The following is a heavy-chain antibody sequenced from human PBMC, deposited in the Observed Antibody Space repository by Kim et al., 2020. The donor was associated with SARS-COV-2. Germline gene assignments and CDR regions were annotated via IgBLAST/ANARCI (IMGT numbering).Heavy chain of an antibody. CDR2: IYSGGST. V-gene: IGHV3-53*01. CDR3: AREHYYDSSGYYYLIGAFDI. J-gene: IGHJ3*02. CDR1: GFTVSSNY. Sequence: GGSLRLSCAASGFTVSSNYMSWVRQAPGKGLEWVSVIYSGGSTYYADSVKGRFTISRDNSKNTLYLQMNSLRAEDTAVYYCAREHYYDSSGYYYLIGAFDIWGQGTMVTVSS. D-gene: IGHD3-22*01.